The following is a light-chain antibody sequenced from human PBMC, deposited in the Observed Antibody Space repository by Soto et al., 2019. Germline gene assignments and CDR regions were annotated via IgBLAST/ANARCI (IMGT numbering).Light chain of an antibody. CDR2: AAD. Sequence: EVVMRQSPATLSVSPGETATLSCRASQSVSNKLAWYQQRPGQAPRLLIYAADTRATGIPDSFSGSGSGREFTLTISSLQSEDFAVYYCQQYNNWPPLTFGQGTKVEVK. CDR3: QQYNNWPPLT. J-gene: IGKJ1*01. V-gene: IGKV3-15*01. CDR1: QSVSNK.